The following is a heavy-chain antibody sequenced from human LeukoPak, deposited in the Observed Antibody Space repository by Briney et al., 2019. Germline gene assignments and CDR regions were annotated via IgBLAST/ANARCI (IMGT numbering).Heavy chain of an antibody. J-gene: IGHJ5*02. CDR1: GFTFRSYA. V-gene: IGHV3-30*04. D-gene: IGHD6-19*01. Sequence: GGSLTLSCAASGFTFRSYAMHWVRHAPGKGLEWVAVISYDGRNKYYADSVKGRFTISRDNSKNTLYLQMNSLRAEGTAVYYCARAAGDSSGWYWCDLWGQGTGVSVSS. CDR2: ISYDGRNK. CDR3: ARAAGDSSGWYWCDL.